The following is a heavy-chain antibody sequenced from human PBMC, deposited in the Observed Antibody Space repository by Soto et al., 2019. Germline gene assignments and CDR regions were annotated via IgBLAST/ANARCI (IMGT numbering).Heavy chain of an antibody. D-gene: IGHD1-26*01. CDR2: IYSGGST. CDR3: ARDISGSYFDY. Sequence: EVQLVETGGGLIQPGGSLRLSCAASGFTVSSHYMSWVRQAPGKGLEWVSVIYSGGSTYYADSVKGRFTISRDNSKNTLYLQMNSLRAEDTAVYYCARDISGSYFDYWGQGTLVTVSS. CDR1: GFTVSSHY. V-gene: IGHV3-53*02. J-gene: IGHJ4*02.